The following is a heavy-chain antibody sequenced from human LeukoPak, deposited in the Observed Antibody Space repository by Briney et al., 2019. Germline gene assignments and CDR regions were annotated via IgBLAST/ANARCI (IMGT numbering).Heavy chain of an antibody. CDR2: IIPIFGTA. Sequence: GASVKVPCKASGGTFSSYAISWVRQAPGQGLEWMGRIIPIFGTANYAQKFQGRVTITTDESTSTAYMELSSLRSEDTAVYYCARFDAVGALDYWGQGTLVTVSS. V-gene: IGHV1-69*05. CDR3: ARFDAVGALDY. D-gene: IGHD1-26*01. J-gene: IGHJ4*02. CDR1: GGTFSSYA.